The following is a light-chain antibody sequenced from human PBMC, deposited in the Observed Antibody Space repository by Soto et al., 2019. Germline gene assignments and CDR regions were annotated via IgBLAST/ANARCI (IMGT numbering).Light chain of an antibody. Sequence: QSVLTQPPSMSGAPGQRVTISCTGSSSNIAAGYDVHWHQQPPGAAPKLLIYANTNRPSGVPDRFSGSKSGTTASLAITGLQAEYEADYYCQSYDANLNGYVFGPGTKLTFL. V-gene: IGLV1-40*01. CDR1: SSNIAAGYD. CDR3: QSYDANLNGYV. CDR2: ANT. J-gene: IGLJ1*01.